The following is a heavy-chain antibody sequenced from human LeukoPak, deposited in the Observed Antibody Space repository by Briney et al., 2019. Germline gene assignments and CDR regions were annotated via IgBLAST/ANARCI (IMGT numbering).Heavy chain of an antibody. V-gene: IGHV4-39*07. CDR1: GGSISSSSYY. CDR3: ARQTQYCSSTSCSNFDY. D-gene: IGHD2-2*01. Sequence: PSETLSLTCTVSGGSISSSSYYWGWIRQPPGKGLEWIGSIYYSGSTYYNPSLKSRVTISVDTSKNQFSLKLSSVTAADTAVYYCARQTQYCSSTSCSNFDYWGQGTLVTVSS. CDR2: IYYSGST. J-gene: IGHJ4*02.